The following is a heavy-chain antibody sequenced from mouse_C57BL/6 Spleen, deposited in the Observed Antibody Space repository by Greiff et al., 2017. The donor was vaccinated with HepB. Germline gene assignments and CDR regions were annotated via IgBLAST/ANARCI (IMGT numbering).Heavy chain of an antibody. CDR1: GFTFSSYG. J-gene: IGHJ3*01. CDR2: ISSGGSYT. Sequence: VQLKESGGDLVKPGGSLKLSCAASGFTFSSYGMSWVRQTPDKRLEWVATISSGGSYTYYPDSVKGRFTISRDNAKNTLYLQMSSLKSEDTAMYYCAREGRGFAYWGQGTLVTVSA. V-gene: IGHV5-6*01. CDR3: AREGRGFAY.